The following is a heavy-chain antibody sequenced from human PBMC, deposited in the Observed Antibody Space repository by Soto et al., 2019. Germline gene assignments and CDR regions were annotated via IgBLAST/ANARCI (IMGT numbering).Heavy chain of an antibody. J-gene: IGHJ4*02. V-gene: IGHV3-72*01. D-gene: IGHD6-6*01. Sequence: PGGSLGLPCLASWFPLTDYYIYWVRQAPGKGLEGVGRSRNTPRAYTTEYPASVKVRFPIPRDDSRTSLYLQLNRLQTEDPPVHFCPQSRPSGYPSHWRQGTLVPASS. CDR1: WFPLTDYY. CDR2: SRNTPRAYTT. CDR3: PQSRPSGYPSH.